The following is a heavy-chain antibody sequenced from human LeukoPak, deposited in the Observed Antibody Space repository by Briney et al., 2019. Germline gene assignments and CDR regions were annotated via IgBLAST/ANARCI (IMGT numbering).Heavy chain of an antibody. D-gene: IGHD7-27*01. CDR1: GLTLSSYA. CDR2: ISYDGSNK. J-gene: IGHJ6*02. Sequence: RNSLRLSYAPSGLTLSSYAMHWVHQAPGKELEWVAVISYDGSNKYYADSVKGPITITRDNSKNTLYLQMNSLRAEDTAVYYCARELGIYYYGMDVWGQGTTVTVSS. V-gene: IGHV3-30*04. CDR3: ARELGIYYYGMDV.